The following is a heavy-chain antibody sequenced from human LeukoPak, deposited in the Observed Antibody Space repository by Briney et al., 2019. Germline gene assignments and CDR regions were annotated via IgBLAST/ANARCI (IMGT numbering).Heavy chain of an antibody. CDR1: GGSISSSSYY. J-gene: IGHJ4*02. CDR3: ARDRYTTPFAY. CDR2: IYYSGTT. D-gene: IGHD2-2*02. V-gene: IGHV4-39*02. Sequence: SETLSLTCTVSGGSISSSSYYWGWIRQPPGKGLEWIGSIYYSGTTYYSPSLKSRVTISVDTSKNHFSLKLSSVTAADTALYYCARDRYTTPFAYWGQGTLVIVSS.